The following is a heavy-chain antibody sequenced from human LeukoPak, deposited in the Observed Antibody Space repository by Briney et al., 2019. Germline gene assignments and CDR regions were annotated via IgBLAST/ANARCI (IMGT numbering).Heavy chain of an antibody. Sequence: GGSLRLSCAASGFTFSSYAMSWVRQAPGKGLEWVSAISGSGGSTYYADSVKGRFTISRDNSKNTLYLQMNSPRAEDTAVYYCAKESYYCSSTSCYSDFGGQGTLVTVSS. CDR2: ISGSGGST. CDR1: GFTFSSYA. CDR3: AKESYYCSSTSCYSDF. J-gene: IGHJ4*02. V-gene: IGHV3-23*01. D-gene: IGHD2-2*01.